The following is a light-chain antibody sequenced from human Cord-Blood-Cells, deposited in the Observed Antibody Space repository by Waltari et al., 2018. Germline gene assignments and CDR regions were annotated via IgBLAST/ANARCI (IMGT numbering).Light chain of an antibody. J-gene: IGKJ3*01. Sequence: EIVLTQSPATLSVSPGERAPLSCRASQSVSSNLACYQQKHGQAHRLLIYGASTRATGIPARFSGSGAGTEFTLTISSLQSEEFAVYYCQQYNNWPPRVTFGPGTKVDIK. CDR2: GAS. CDR1: QSVSSN. V-gene: IGKV3-15*01. CDR3: QQYNNWPPRVT.